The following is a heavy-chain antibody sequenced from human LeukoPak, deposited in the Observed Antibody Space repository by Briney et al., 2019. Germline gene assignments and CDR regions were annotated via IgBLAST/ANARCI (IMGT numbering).Heavy chain of an antibody. V-gene: IGHV1-46*01. CDR3: ARDLEYSSSWFGYYYYMDV. Sequence: GASVKVSCKASGYTFTCYYMHWVRQAPGQGLEWMGWINPSGGSTSYAQKFQGRVTMTRDMSTSTVYMELSSLRSEDTAVYYCARDLEYSSSWFGYYYYMDVWGKGTTVTVSS. CDR1: GYTFTCYY. D-gene: IGHD6-13*01. CDR2: INPSGGST. J-gene: IGHJ6*03.